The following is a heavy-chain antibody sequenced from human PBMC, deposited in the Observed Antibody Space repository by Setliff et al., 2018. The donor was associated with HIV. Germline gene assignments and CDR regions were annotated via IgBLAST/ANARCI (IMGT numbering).Heavy chain of an antibody. CDR2: VGAVGAPT. CDR1: GFTFSTYA. V-gene: IGHV3-23*01. Sequence: QPGGSLRLSCAASGFTFSTYAMGWVRQAPGKGLEWVSTVGAVGAPTHSAESVKGRFTITKDNSKNTLYLQMSSLRDEDTAVYYCAKVFAYGVDGFDIWGQGTMVTVSS. CDR3: AKVFAYGVDGFDI. J-gene: IGHJ3*02. D-gene: IGHD4-17*01.